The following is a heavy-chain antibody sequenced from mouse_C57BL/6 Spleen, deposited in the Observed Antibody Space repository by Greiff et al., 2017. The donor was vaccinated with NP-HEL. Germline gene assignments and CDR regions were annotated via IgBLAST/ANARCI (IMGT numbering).Heavy chain of an antibody. CDR1: GYTFTGYW. Sequence: QVQLQQSGAELMKPGASVKLSCKATGYTFTGYWIEWVKQRPGHGLEWIGEILPGSGSTNYDEKFKGKATFTADTSSNTAYMQLSSLTTEDSAIYYCARRGLTTVVGKFAYWGQGTLVTVSA. D-gene: IGHD1-1*01. V-gene: IGHV1-9*01. CDR3: ARRGLTTVVGKFAY. CDR2: ILPGSGST. J-gene: IGHJ3*01.